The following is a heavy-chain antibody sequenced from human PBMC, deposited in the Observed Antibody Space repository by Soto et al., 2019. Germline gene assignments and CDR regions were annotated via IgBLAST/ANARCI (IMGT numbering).Heavy chain of an antibody. CDR2: IKQDGSEK. D-gene: IGHD1-26*01. J-gene: IGHJ3*02. CDR1: GFTSSTYW. V-gene: IGHV3-7*03. CDR3: ARGGRRSGSYADAFDI. Sequence: EVQLVESGGGLVQPGGSLRLSCAASGFTSSTYWMSWVRQAPGKGLEWVANIKQDGSEKYYVDSVKGRFTISRDNAKNSLYRQMNGLRAEDTAVYYCARGGRRSGSYADAFDIWGQGTMVTVSS.